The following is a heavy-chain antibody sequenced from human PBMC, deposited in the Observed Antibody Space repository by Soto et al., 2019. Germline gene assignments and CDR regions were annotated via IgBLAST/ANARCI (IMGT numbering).Heavy chain of an antibody. Sequence: QVQLVQSGAEVKKPGASVKVSCKASGYTFTGYYMHWVRQAPGQGLEWMGWINPNSGGTNYAQKFQVRVTMTRDTSISTAYMELSRLRSDDTAVYYCAREFGDSEGYYYYGMDVWGQGTTVTVSS. CDR3: AREFGDSEGYYYYGMDV. D-gene: IGHD4-17*01. CDR1: GYTFTGYY. V-gene: IGHV1-2*02. CDR2: INPNSGGT. J-gene: IGHJ6*02.